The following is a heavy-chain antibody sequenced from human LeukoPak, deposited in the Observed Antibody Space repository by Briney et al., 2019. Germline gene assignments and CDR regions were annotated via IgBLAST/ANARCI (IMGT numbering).Heavy chain of an antibody. Sequence: KSSETLSLTCTVSGGSISSYYWSRIRQPPGKGLEWIGYIYYSGSTNYNPSLKSRVTISVDTSKNQFSLKLSSVTAADTAVYYCARAPAYYDILTGYPDNHYYYGMDVWGQGTTVTVSS. CDR1: GGSISSYY. CDR3: ARAPAYYDILTGYPDNHYYYGMDV. V-gene: IGHV4-59*01. D-gene: IGHD3-9*01. CDR2: IYYSGST. J-gene: IGHJ6*02.